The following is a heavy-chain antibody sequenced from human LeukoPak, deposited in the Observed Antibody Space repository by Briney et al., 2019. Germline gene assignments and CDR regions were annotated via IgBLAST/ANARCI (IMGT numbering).Heavy chain of an antibody. J-gene: IGHJ4*02. D-gene: IGHD3-22*01. Sequence: SETLSLTCAVYGGSFSGYYWSWIRQPPGKGLEWIGEINHSGSTNYNPSLKSRVTISVDTSKNQFSLKLSSVTAADTAVYYCARVHYYDSSGYYYGAKFDYWGQGTLVTVSS. V-gene: IGHV4-34*01. CDR2: INHSGST. CDR1: GGSFSGYY. CDR3: ARVHYYDSSGYYYGAKFDY.